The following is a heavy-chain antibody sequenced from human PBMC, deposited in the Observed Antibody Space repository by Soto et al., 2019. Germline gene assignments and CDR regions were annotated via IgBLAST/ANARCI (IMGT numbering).Heavy chain of an antibody. CDR2: IYPGDSNT. CDR1: GCSFTSYW. V-gene: IGHV5-51*01. D-gene: IGHD3-16*01. J-gene: IGHJ6*02. CDR3: ARRGRGIGGYYYGMDV. Sequence: PGASLKISGKGSGCSFTSYWIVWVRQMPGKGLEWMGIIYPGDSNTRYRPSFQGQVTISADKSISTAYLQWRSLKASDTAMYYCARRGRGIGGYYYGMDVWGQGTTVTVSS.